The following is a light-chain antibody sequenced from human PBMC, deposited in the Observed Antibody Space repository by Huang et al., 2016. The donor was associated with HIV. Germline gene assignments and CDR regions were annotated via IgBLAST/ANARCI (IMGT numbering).Light chain of an antibody. CDR3: QQRTNWPSLT. J-gene: IGKJ4*01. V-gene: IGKV3-11*01. CDR2: EAS. CDR1: QSVKNY. Sequence: EIVLTQSPSTLSLSPGERATLSCRASQSVKNYFAWYQQQPGQAPMLLIYEASNRATGVPAMFSGSWSGTDFTLTISSLEPEDFAVYYCQQRTNWPSLTFGGGTRVEIK.